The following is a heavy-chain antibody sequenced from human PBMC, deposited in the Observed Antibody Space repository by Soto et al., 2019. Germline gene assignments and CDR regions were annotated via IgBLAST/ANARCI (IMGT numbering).Heavy chain of an antibody. V-gene: IGHV1-2*02. CDR3: ATPAGELRFLEWSPYGMDV. CDR2: INPNSGGT. D-gene: IGHD3-3*01. J-gene: IGHJ6*02. Sequence: ASVKVSCKASGYTFTGYYMHWVRQAPGQGLEWMGWINPNSGGTNYAQKFQGRVTMTRDTSISTAYIELSRLRSDDTAVYYCATPAGELRFLEWSPYGMDVWGQGTTVTVSS. CDR1: GYTFTGYY.